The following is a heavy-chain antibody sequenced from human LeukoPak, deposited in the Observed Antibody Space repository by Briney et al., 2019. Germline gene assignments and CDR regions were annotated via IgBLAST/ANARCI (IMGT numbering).Heavy chain of an antibody. Sequence: GGSLRLSCAASGFTFSTYSMNWVRQAPGKGLEWVSVIYSGGSTYYADSVKGRFTISRDNSKNTLYLQMNSLRAEDTAVYYCARDRGYSYGYDYWGQGTLVTVSS. J-gene: IGHJ4*02. CDR3: ARDRGYSYGYDY. CDR2: IYSGGST. CDR1: GFTFSTYS. D-gene: IGHD5-18*01. V-gene: IGHV3-53*01.